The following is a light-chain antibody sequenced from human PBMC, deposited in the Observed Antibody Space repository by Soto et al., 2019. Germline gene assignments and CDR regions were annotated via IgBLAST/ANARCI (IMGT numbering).Light chain of an antibody. CDR3: YSFTSSNTYV. Sequence: QSVLTQPPSVSGSPGQSVTISCTGTSSDVGSYNRVSWYQQPPGTAPKVIIYEVSNRPSGVPDRFSGSKSGNTASLTISGLQPEVEADYYCYSFTSSNTYVFGTGTKLTVL. CDR1: SSDVGSYNR. CDR2: EVS. J-gene: IGLJ1*01. V-gene: IGLV2-18*02.